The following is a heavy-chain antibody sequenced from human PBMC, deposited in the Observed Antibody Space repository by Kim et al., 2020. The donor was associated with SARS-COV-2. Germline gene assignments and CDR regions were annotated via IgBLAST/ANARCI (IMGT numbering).Heavy chain of an antibody. J-gene: IGHJ4*02. D-gene: IGHD3-10*01. CDR3: ARDPGYGSGTFDY. Sequence: ASVKVSCKASGYTFTGHYIHWVRQAPGQRPEWMGHIVPNSGGTNFAQRFHGRVTMTRDTSISTVYMELSRLRSDDSAVYYCARDPGYGSGTFDYWGQGTLVTVSS. CDR2: IVPNSGGT. V-gene: IGHV1-2*06. CDR1: GYTFTGHY.